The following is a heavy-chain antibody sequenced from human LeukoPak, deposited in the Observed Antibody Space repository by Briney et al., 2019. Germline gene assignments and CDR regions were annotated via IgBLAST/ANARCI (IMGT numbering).Heavy chain of an antibody. Sequence: ASVKVSCKASGYPFSSYGVAWVRQAPGQGLEWMGWISANNGETNYEQSLQGRVTMTTDTSTSTAYMELRSLRSDDTAVYYCARAPYRNCVGFYYYRDV. CDR2: ISANNGET. D-gene: IGHD4-11*01. CDR1: GYPFSSYG. V-gene: IGHV1-18*01. CDR3: ARAPYRNCVGFYYYRDV. J-gene: IGHJ6*03.